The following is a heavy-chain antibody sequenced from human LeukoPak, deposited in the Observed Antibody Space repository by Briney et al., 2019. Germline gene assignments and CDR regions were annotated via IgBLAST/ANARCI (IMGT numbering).Heavy chain of an antibody. CDR3: ARRKFGESDSPFFYFYFGMDV. CDR1: GFTFYSYA. CDR2: ISGSGAST. V-gene: IGHV3-23*01. D-gene: IGHD3-10*01. Sequence: GGSLRLSCAASGFTFYSYAMSWVRQAPGKGLEWVSAISGSGASTYYADSVKGRFTITRDNSKNMLFLQMNSLTAADTAVYFCARRKFGESDSPFFYFYFGMDVWGQGTTVTVSS. J-gene: IGHJ6*02.